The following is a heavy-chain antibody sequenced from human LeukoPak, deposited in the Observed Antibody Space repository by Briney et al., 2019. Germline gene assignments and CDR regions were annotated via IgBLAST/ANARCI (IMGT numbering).Heavy chain of an antibody. D-gene: IGHD2-21*02. J-gene: IGHJ4*02. Sequence: GGSLRLSCAASGFTFSSYAISWVRQAPGKGLEWVSAISGSVGSTYYADSVKGRFTISRDNSKNTLYLQMNSLRAEDTAVYYCAKDKHIVVVTAIDWGQGTLVTVSS. CDR3: AKDKHIVVVTAID. V-gene: IGHV3-23*01. CDR1: GFTFSSYA. CDR2: ISGSVGST.